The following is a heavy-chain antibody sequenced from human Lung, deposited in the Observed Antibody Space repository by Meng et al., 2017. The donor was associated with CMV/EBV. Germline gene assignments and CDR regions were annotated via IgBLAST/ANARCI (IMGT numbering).Heavy chain of an antibody. CDR1: GFIFSDYW. D-gene: IGHD6-6*01. J-gene: IGHJ5*01. Sequence: SCAASGFIFSDYWMHWVRQAPGKGLVWVSRINGDGNSIRDADSVKGRFTISRDNAKNTLYLEMNSLRAEDTAVYYCARGGRDTSASRSFDSWGQAXLVTVSS. CDR3: ARGGRDTSASRSFDS. V-gene: IGHV3-74*01. CDR2: INGDGNSI.